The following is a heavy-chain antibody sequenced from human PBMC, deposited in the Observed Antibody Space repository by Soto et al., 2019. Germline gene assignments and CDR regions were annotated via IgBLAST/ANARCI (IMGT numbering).Heavy chain of an antibody. CDR1: GDSVSSNRAA. Sequence: QVQLQQSGPGLVKPSQTLSLTCGISGDSVSSNRAAWNWIRQSPSRGLEWLGRTYYRSKWYNDYAVSVKSRITINPDTSKNQFSLQLNSVTAQDTAVYYCARGLYSSGWHEGIVEGDWFDPWGQGTLVTVSS. D-gene: IGHD6-19*01. CDR2: TYYRSKWYN. J-gene: IGHJ5*02. V-gene: IGHV6-1*01. CDR3: ARGLYSSGWHEGIVEGDWFDP.